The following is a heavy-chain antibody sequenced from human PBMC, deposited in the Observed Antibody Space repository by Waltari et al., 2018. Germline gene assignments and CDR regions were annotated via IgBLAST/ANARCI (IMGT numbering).Heavy chain of an antibody. CDR2: IYYSGST. CDR1: GRSISSHY. CDR3: ARHPMTQYSSTPTLSDNWFDP. Sequence: QVQLQESGPGLVKPSETLSLTCTVSGRSISSHYWSWIRQPPGQGLEWIGYIYYSGSTNYNPSLKSRVTISVDTSKNQFSLKLSSVTAADTAVYYCARHPMTQYSSTPTLSDNWFDPWGQGTLVTVSS. V-gene: IGHV4-59*11. J-gene: IGHJ5*02. D-gene: IGHD6-13*01.